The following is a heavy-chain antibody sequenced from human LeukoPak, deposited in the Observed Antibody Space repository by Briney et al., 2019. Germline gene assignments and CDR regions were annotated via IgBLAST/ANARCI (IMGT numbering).Heavy chain of an antibody. D-gene: IGHD2/OR15-2a*01. J-gene: IGHJ4*02. CDR2: ICYSGST. Sequence: PSETLSLTCTVSGGSISSSSYYWGWIRQPPGKGLEWIGSICYSGSTYYNLSLKSRVTISVDTSKNQFSLKLSSVTAADTAVYYCAGHHPRNTVDFWGQGTLVTVSS. CDR3: AGHHPRNTVDF. CDR1: GGSISSSSYY. V-gene: IGHV4-39*01.